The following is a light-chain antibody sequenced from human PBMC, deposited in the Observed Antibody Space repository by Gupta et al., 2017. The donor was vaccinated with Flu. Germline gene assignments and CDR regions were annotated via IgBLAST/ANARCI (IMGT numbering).Light chain of an antibody. CDR2: WAS. V-gene: IGKV4-1*01. CDR3: QQYYSTPQT. J-gene: IGKJ1*01. Sequence: DIVLTQSPDSLAVSLGERVTINCTSSQSVFFTRRYTSNKKNYLAWYQQKAGQPPKPLIYWASTRECGVPDRFSGSGSGTDFTLTISSLQAEDVAVYYCQQYYSTPQTFGQGTKVEVK. CDR1: QSVFFTRRYTSNKKNY.